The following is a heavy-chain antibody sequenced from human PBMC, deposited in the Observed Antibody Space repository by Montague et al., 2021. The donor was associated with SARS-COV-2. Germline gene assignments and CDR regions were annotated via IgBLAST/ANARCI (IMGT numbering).Heavy chain of an antibody. Sequence: SETLSLTCTVSGGSISSYYWSWIRQPPGKGLEWIGYIYYSGSTNYNPSLKSRVTISVDTSKNQFSLKLSSVTAADTAVYYCASSSGYSYGYYFDYWGQGTLVTDSS. CDR1: GGSISSYY. CDR3: ASSSGYSYGYYFDY. D-gene: IGHD5-18*01. V-gene: IGHV4-59*01. CDR2: IYYSGST. J-gene: IGHJ4*02.